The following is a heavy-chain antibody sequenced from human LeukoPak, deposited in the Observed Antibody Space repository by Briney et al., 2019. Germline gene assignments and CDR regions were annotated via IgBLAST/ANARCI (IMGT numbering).Heavy chain of an antibody. CDR3: TRPLWTAYCGGDCYSGDAFDI. CDR1: GFTFSGSA. D-gene: IGHD2-21*02. CDR2: IRSKANSYAT. Sequence: AGGSLRLSCAASGFTFSGSAMHWVRQASGKGLEWVGRIRSKANSYATAYAASVKGRFTISRDDSKNTAYLQMNSLKTEDTAVYYCTRPLWTAYCGGDCYSGDAFDIWGQGTMVTVSS. V-gene: IGHV3-73*01. J-gene: IGHJ3*02.